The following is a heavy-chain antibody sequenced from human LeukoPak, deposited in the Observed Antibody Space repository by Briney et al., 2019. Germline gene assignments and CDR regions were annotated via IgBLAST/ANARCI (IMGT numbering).Heavy chain of an antibody. V-gene: IGHV4-59*01. Sequence: SESLSLTCTVTSVSINNNYRSWIRQPPGKGLEWVGYIYDSGGTTYSPSLKRRVTISVDKTKKQPSLKVTSGTAADAAGYYCGSRPSVSNPFFDYSGEGTLVTVSS. CDR1: SVSINNNY. J-gene: IGHJ4*02. D-gene: IGHD5/OR15-5a*01. CDR2: IYDSGGT. CDR3: GSRPSVSNPFFDY.